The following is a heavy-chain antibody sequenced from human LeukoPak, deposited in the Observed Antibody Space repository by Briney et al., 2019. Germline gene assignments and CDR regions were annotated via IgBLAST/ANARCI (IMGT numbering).Heavy chain of an antibody. V-gene: IGHV3-7*05. CDR3: ARGRVAVAGSYEY. CDR1: GFTFNRYW. Sequence: PGGSLRLSCAGSGFTFNRYWMSWVRQAPGKGPEWVANVKQDGSEKHYVDSVEGRFTISRDNAKNSLFLDMNSLRAEDTAVYYCARGRVAVAGSYEYWGQGTLVTVSS. CDR2: VKQDGSEK. D-gene: IGHD6-19*01. J-gene: IGHJ4*02.